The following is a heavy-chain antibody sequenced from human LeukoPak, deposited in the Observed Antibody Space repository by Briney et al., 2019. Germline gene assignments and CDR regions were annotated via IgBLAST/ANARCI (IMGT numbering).Heavy chain of an antibody. D-gene: IGHD2-15*01. J-gene: IGHJ4*02. Sequence: PGGSLRLSCAASGFTFSSYAMHWVRQAPGQGLEYVSAITSSGDSPYYANSVRGRFTISRDNSKNTLYLQMGSLRAEDMAVYYCASEYCSSGSCQYYFDYWGQGTLVTVSS. V-gene: IGHV3-64*01. CDR3: ASEYCSSGSCQYYFDY. CDR2: ITSSGDSP. CDR1: GFTFSSYA.